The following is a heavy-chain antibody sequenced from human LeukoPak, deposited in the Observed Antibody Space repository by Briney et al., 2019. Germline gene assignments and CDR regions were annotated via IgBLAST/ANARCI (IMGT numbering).Heavy chain of an antibody. Sequence: SEALSLTCTVSGGSISSYYWSWVRQPPGKGLEWIGYIYYSGNTNYNPSLKSRLTMSADRSRNQFSLNLNSVTAADTAVYYCARINWNYFDYWGQGILVTVSS. CDR2: IYYSGNT. D-gene: IGHD1-1*01. J-gene: IGHJ4*02. V-gene: IGHV4-59*08. CDR3: ARINWNYFDY. CDR1: GGSISSYY.